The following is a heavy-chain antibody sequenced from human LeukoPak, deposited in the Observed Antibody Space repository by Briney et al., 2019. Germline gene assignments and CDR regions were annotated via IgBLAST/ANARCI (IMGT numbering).Heavy chain of an antibody. D-gene: IGHD2-15*01. J-gene: IGHJ4*02. CDR1: GDSVSSNSVA. CDR3: VRAAVVVLATMFDY. V-gene: IGHV6-1*01. CDR2: TYHRSKWFN. Sequence: SQTLSLTCAISGDSVSSNSVAWNWFRQSPSRGLEWLGGTYHRSKWFNEYAFSVKSRLTIYPDTSNNQFSLVLNSVTPEDTAVYYCVRAAVVVLATMFDYWGQGTLVTVSS.